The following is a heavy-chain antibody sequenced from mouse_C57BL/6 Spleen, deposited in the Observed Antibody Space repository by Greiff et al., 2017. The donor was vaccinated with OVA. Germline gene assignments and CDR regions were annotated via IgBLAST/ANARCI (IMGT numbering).Heavy chain of an antibody. CDR1: GFTFSSYA. V-gene: IGHV5-4*03. Sequence: EVMLVESGGGLVKPGGSLKLSCAASGFTFSSYAMSWVRQTPEKRLEWVATISDGGSYTYYPDNVKGRFTISRDNAKNNLYLQMSHLKSEDTAMDYCARGGITTALAYWGQGTLVTVSA. CDR3: ARGGITTALAY. CDR2: ISDGGSYT. J-gene: IGHJ3*01. D-gene: IGHD1-1*01.